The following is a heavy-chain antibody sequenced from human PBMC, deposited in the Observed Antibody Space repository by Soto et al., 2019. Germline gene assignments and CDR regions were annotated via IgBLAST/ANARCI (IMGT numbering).Heavy chain of an antibody. CDR2: INHSGST. CDR1: GGSFSGYY. CDR3: ARGEKLVWYYKSGLDV. Sequence: SETLSLTCAVYGGSFSGYYWNWIRQPPEKGMEWIGEINHSGSTNYNPSLKSRVTISVDTSKNQFSLKLSSVTAADTAVYYCARGEKLVWYYKSGLDVWGQGTTVTVSS. J-gene: IGHJ6*02. D-gene: IGHD3-3*01. V-gene: IGHV4-34*01.